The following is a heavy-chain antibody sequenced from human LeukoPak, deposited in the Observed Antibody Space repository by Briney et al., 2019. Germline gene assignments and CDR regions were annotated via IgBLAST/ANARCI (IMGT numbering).Heavy chain of an antibody. CDR3: ARGASGYDYGITLPF. D-gene: IGHD5-12*01. CDR1: GYTFTSYG. V-gene: IGHV1-18*01. CDR2: ISAYNGNT. J-gene: IGHJ4*02. Sequence: ASVEVSCKASGYTFTSYGISWVRQAPGQGLEWMGWISAYNGNTNYAQKLQGRVTMTTDTSTSTAYMELRSLRSDDTAVYYCARGASGYDYGITLPFWGQGTLVTVSS.